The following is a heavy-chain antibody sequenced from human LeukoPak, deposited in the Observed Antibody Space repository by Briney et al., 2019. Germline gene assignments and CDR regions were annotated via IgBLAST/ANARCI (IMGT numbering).Heavy chain of an antibody. CDR2: ISGSGGST. Sequence: WGSLRLSCAASGFTFSSYAMSWVRQAPGKGLEWVSAISGSGGSTYYADSVKGRFTISSDNSKNTLYLQMNSLRAEDMAVYYCAKDTIYVFLFPHLAFDSCGQGTILTVSS. J-gene: IGHJ3*02. CDR3: AKDTIYVFLFPHLAFDS. CDR1: GFTFSSYA. V-gene: IGHV3-23*01. D-gene: IGHD2-2*01.